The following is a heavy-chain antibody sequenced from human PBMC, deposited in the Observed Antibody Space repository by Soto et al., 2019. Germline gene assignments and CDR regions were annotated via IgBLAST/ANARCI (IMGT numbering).Heavy chain of an antibody. V-gene: IGHV4-34*01. D-gene: IGHD2-2*01. CDR3: ARRAVVVVPAATLGWFDP. Sequence: QVQLQQWGAGLLKPSETLSLTCAVYGGSFSGYYWSWIRQPPGKGLEWIGEINHSGSTNYNPSLKSRVTISVVTSKNQFSLKLSSVTAADTAVYYCARRAVVVVPAATLGWFDPWGQGTLVTVSS. J-gene: IGHJ5*02. CDR2: INHSGST. CDR1: GGSFSGYY.